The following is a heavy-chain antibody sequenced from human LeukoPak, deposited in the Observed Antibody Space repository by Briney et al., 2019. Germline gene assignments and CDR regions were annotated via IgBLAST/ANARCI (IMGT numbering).Heavy chain of an antibody. J-gene: IGHJ4*02. Sequence: SETLSLTCTVSGGSISSTSHYWGWIRQPPGKGLEWIGSIYYIGSTSYNASLKSRVTMSVDTSKNQFSLKLSSVTAADTAVYYCARDLSPDYYGSGRYFDYWGQGTLVTVSS. V-gene: IGHV4-39*07. D-gene: IGHD3-10*01. CDR2: IYYIGST. CDR1: GGSISSTSHY. CDR3: ARDLSPDYYGSGRYFDY.